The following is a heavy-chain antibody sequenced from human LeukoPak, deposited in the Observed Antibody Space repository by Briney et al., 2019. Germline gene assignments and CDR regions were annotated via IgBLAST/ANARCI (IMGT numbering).Heavy chain of an antibody. CDR1: GFTFSSYS. CDR3: ARDEEYSSTTGLFDY. J-gene: IGHJ4*02. CDR2: ISSSSSYI. D-gene: IGHD6-6*01. V-gene: IGHV3-21*01. Sequence: GRSLRLSCAASGFTFSSYSTNWVRQAPGKGLEWVSSISSSSSYIYYADSVKGRFTISRDNAKNSLYLQMNSLRAEDTAVYYCARDEEYSSTTGLFDYWGQGTLVTVSS.